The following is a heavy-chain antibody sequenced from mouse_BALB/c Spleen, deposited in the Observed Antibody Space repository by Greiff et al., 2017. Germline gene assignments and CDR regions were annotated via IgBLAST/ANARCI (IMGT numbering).Heavy chain of an antibody. D-gene: IGHD1-1*01. Sequence: QVQLQQSGPGLVAPSQSLSITCTVSGFSLTGYGVNWVRQPPGKGLEWLGMIWGDGSTDYNSALKSRLSISKDNSKSQVFLKMNSLQTDDTARYYCARGVLYYGYAMDYWGQGTSVTVSS. J-gene: IGHJ4*01. CDR1: GFSLTGYG. CDR3: ARGVLYYGYAMDY. V-gene: IGHV2-6-7*01. CDR2: IWGDGST.